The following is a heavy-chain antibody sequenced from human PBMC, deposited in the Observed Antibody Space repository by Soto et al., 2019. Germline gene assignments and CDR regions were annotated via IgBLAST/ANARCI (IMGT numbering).Heavy chain of an antibody. Sequence: QVQLQESGPGLVKPSQTLSLTCTVSGGSISSGDYYWSWIRQPPGKGLEWIGYIDYSGSTYYNPCLEGRVTISVDTSTNQFSLQLSSGTAADTAVYDCARGARTIFGRYFDSWGQGTLVTVPS. V-gene: IGHV4-30-4*01. CDR2: IDYSGST. D-gene: IGHD3-3*01. CDR3: ARGARTIFGRYFDS. CDR1: GGSISSGDYY. J-gene: IGHJ4*02.